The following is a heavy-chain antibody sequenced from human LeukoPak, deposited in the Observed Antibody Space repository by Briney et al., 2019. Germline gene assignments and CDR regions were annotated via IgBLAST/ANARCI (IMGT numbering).Heavy chain of an antibody. D-gene: IGHD6-19*01. CDR3: ARGGLYSSGANYY. CDR2: INHSGST. Sequence: SETPSLTCTVSGGSISSSSYYWSWIRQPPGKGLEWIGEINHSGSTNYNPSLKSRVTISVDTSKNQFSLKLSSVTAADTAVYYCARGGLYSSGANYYWGQGTLVTVSS. CDR1: GGSISSSSYY. V-gene: IGHV4-39*07. J-gene: IGHJ4*02.